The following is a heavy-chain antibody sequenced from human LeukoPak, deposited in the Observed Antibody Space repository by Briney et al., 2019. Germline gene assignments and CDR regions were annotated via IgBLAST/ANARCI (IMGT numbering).Heavy chain of an antibody. CDR3: VRLRWELLAPYFDH. J-gene: IGHJ4*02. Sequence: SETLSLTCSVSGGPVTSGGFYWGWLRQPPGKGPEWIATIYYTGSAYYNPSLNSRVTVSIDTSKNQFSLRLTSVTVADTAMYYCVRLRWELLAPYFDHWGQGAFVIVSS. CDR1: GGPVTSGGFY. D-gene: IGHD2-15*01. CDR2: IYYTGSA. V-gene: IGHV4-39*07.